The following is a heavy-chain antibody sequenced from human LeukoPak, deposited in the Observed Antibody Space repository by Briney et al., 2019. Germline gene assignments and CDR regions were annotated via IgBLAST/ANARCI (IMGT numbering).Heavy chain of an antibody. CDR3: ARGFVPAGMARYHYMDV. CDR1: DGSISGYY. D-gene: IGHD2-2*01. CDR2: IYTSDNT. V-gene: IGHV4-4*07. Sequence: PSETLSLTCTVSDGSISGYYWTWIRQPAGKGLEWIGRIYTSDNTIYNPSLRSRVTMSVDTSKNQFSLKLSSVTAADMAVYYCARGFVPAGMARYHYMDVWGKGTTVTVSS. J-gene: IGHJ6*03.